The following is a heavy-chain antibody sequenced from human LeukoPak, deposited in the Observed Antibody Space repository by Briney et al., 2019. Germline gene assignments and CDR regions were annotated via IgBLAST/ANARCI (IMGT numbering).Heavy chain of an antibody. J-gene: IGHJ5*02. V-gene: IGHV4-4*07. CDR2: IYSSGTT. Sequence: PSETLSLTCTVSGGSINTYYWSWIRQPAGKGLEWIGRIYSSGTTHYNPSLKSRVTMSVDTSKNQFSLKLSSVTAADTAVYYCARGEGSSGWFRADWFDPWGQGTLVTVSS. CDR1: GGSINTYY. D-gene: IGHD6-19*01. CDR3: ARGEGSSGWFRADWFDP.